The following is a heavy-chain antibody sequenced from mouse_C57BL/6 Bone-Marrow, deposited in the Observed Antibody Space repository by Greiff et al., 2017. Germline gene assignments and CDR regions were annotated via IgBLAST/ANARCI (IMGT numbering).Heavy chain of an antibody. CDR2: IYPGSGST. CDR3: ARKDYYYGSSFYWYFDV. D-gene: IGHD1-1*01. Sequence: VKLVESGAELVKPGASVKMSCKASGYTFTSYWITWVKQRPGQGLEWIGDIYPGSGSTNYNEKFKSKATLTVDTSSSTAYMQLSSLTSEDSAVYYCARKDYYYGSSFYWYFDVWGTGTTVTVSS. CDR1: GYTFTSYW. J-gene: IGHJ1*03. V-gene: IGHV1-55*01.